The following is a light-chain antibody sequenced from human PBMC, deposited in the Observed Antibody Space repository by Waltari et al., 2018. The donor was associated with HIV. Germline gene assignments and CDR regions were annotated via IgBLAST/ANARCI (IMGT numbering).Light chain of an antibody. J-gene: IGLJ2*01. Sequence: SVLTQPPSVSGAPGQRVTIYFTGRNSNIGAGYAAHWYQQLPGSAPKLLMFDNGTRPSGVPDRFSCSKSGTSASLVITGLQAADEAVYYCQSYDNILSNVVFGGGTKLIVL. CDR1: NSNIGAGYA. CDR3: QSYDNILSNVV. V-gene: IGLV1-40*01. CDR2: DNG.